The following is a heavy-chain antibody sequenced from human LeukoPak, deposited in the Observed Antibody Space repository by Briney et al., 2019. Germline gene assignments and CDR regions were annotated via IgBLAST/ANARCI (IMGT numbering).Heavy chain of an antibody. D-gene: IGHD4-23*01. CDR1: GYTFTGYY. V-gene: IGHV1-46*01. CDR3: ARKHGGNKHGDAFDI. Sequence: ASVKVSCKASGYTFTGYYMHWVRQAPGQGLEWMGIINPSGGSTSYAQKFQGRVTMTRDMSTSTVYMALSSLRSEDTAVYYCARKHGGNKHGDAFDIWGQGTMVTVSS. J-gene: IGHJ3*02. CDR2: INPSGGST.